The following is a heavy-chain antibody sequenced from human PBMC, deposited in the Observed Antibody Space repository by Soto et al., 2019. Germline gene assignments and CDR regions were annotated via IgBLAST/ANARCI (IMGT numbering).Heavy chain of an antibody. V-gene: IGHV4-59*01. D-gene: IGHD3-22*01. CDR3: ARVSDYYDSSGYYYYFDY. CDR2: IYYSGST. Sequence: SETLSLTCTVSGGSISSYYWSWIRQPPGKGLEWIGYIYYSGSTNYNPSLKSRVTISVDTSKNQFSLKLSSVTAADTAVYYCARVSDYYDSSGYYYYFDYWGQGTLVTVSS. CDR1: GGSISSYY. J-gene: IGHJ4*02.